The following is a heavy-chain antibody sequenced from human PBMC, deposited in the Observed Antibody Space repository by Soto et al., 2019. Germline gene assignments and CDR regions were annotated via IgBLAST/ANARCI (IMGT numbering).Heavy chain of an antibody. CDR1: GLSFPSSA. Sequence: GASVKVSCKASGLSFPSSAVQWVRQARGQRLEWIGWIVVGSGSTKYAQKFQERVTITRDMSTSTAYMELSSLRSEDTAVYYCAAPPNGDAYNYGYGGQGTLVTLPS. D-gene: IGHD5-12*01. J-gene: IGHJ4*02. CDR2: IVVGSGST. V-gene: IGHV1-58*01. CDR3: AAPPNGDAYNYGY.